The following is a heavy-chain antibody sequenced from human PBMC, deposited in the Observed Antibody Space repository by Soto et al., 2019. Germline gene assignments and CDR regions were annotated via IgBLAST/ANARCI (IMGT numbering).Heavy chain of an antibody. CDR1: GFTVSSYG. D-gene: IGHD2-15*01. CDR2: LSRDGGTK. CDR3: RGGVASGY. J-gene: IGHJ4*02. Sequence: QVQLVESGGGVVQPGRSLRLSCAASGFTVSSYGMHWVRQAPGKGLEWVAVLSRDGGTKYYADSVKGRFTISRDNSRNTLFLEMNSLRGDDMAVYYGRGGVASGYWGQGPLDTVSS. V-gene: IGHV3-30*03.